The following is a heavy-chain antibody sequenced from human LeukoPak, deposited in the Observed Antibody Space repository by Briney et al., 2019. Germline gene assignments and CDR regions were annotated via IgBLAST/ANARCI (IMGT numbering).Heavy chain of an antibody. CDR1: GGSFSGYY. CDR3: ARDYLGGNPDAFDI. V-gene: IGHV4-34*01. CDR2: INHSGST. Sequence: SETLSLTCAVYGGSFSGYYWSWIRQPPGKGLEWIGEINHSGSTNYNPSLKSRVTISVDTPKNQFSLKLSSVTAADTAVYYCARDYLGGNPDAFDIWGQGTMVTVSS. D-gene: IGHD4-23*01. J-gene: IGHJ3*02.